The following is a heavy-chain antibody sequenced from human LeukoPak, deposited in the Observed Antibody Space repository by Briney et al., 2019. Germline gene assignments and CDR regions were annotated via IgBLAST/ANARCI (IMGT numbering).Heavy chain of an antibody. J-gene: IGHJ4*02. D-gene: IGHD5-18*01. CDR3: ARARGYSYASDY. V-gene: IGHV4-39*07. CDR1: GGSISSSSYY. CDR2: IYYSGST. Sequence: SETLSLTCIVSGGSISSSSYYWGWIRQPPGKGLEWIGSIYYSGSTHYNPSLKSRVTISLDMSKNQFSLKLTSVTAADTAVYYCARARGYSYASDYWGQGTLVTVSS.